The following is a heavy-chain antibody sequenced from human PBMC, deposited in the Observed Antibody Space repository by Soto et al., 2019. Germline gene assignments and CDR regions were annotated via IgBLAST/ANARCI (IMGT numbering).Heavy chain of an antibody. D-gene: IGHD3-22*01. CDR1: GFTFDDFA. V-gene: IGHV3-9*01. J-gene: IGHJ4*02. CDR2: ISWSSGSR. CDR3: AKDFGPYYDGSGYLTD. Sequence: EVQLVESGGGLVQPGGSLRLSCAASGFTFDDFAMHWVRQAPGKGLQWVSGISWSSGSRDYVDSVQGRFTISRDNDNNFLYLQMKSLSAEDTAFYFCAKDFGPYYDGSGYLTDWGQGTLVTVS.